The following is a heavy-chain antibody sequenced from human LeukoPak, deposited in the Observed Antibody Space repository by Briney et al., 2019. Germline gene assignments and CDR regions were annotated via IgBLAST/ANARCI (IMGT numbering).Heavy chain of an antibody. CDR3: ARDLGDRVGATTXNSDY. CDR1: GYTFTSYG. D-gene: IGHD1-26*01. CDR2: INPNSGGT. Sequence: ASVKVSCKASGYTFTSYGISWVRQAPGQGLEWMGWINPNSGGTNYAQKFQGRVTMTRDTSISTAYMELSRLRSDDTAVYYCARDLGDRVGATTXNSDYXXXGTLVTVS. J-gene: IGHJ4*01. V-gene: IGHV1-2*02.